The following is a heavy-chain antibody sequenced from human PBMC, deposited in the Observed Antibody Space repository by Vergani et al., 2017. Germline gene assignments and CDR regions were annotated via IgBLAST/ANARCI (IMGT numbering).Heavy chain of an antibody. CDR2: IYYTGST. V-gene: IGHV4-30-4*01. CDR1: GGSISSGDYY. D-gene: IGHD2-15*01. J-gene: IGHJ6*03. Sequence: QVQLQESGPGLVKPSQTLSLTCTVSGGSISSGDYYWSWIRQPPGKGLEWIGYIYYTGSTYYNPSLKSRVTISVDTSKNQFSRKLSSVTAADTAVYYCAGRVVVVAATHYYYSYIDGWGKGPTVAVSS. CDR3: AGRVVVVAATHYYYSYIDG.